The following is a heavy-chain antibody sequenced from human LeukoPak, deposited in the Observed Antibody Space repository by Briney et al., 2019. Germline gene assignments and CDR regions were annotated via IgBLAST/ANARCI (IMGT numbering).Heavy chain of an antibody. CDR2: IYSGGTT. CDR3: ARGARVGNYMDV. Sequence: GGSLRLSCAASGFTFDDYGLSWVRQAPGKGLEWVSLIYSGGTTYYADSVKGRFTISRDNSKNTLYLQMNSLRAEDTAVYYCARGARVGNYMDVWGKGTTVTISS. J-gene: IGHJ6*03. D-gene: IGHD2-15*01. CDR1: GFTFDDYG. V-gene: IGHV3-53*01.